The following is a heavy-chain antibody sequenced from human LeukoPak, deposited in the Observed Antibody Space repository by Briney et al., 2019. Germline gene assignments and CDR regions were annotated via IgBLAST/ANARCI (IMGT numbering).Heavy chain of an antibody. V-gene: IGHV4-61*02. CDR1: GAPISSGGYY. D-gene: IGHD4-11*01. Sequence: SETLSLTCTVSGAPISSGGYYWPWIRQPAGKGLEWIGRIYTNGKTSYNPSLRSRVTISADTSKNQFSLNLSSVTAADTAVYYCAREVYSNFEFDPWGRGTLVTVSS. CDR3: AREVYSNFEFDP. CDR2: IYTNGKT. J-gene: IGHJ5*02.